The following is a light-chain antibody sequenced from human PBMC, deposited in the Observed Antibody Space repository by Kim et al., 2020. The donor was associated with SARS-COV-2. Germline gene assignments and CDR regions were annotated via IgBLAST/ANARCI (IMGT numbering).Light chain of an antibody. CDR1: NIGSKS. CDR3: QVWDSSSDHPV. CDR2: YDS. V-gene: IGLV3-21*04. Sequence: AQGKTARIPCGGNNIGSKSVNWYRQKPGQAPVLGIYYDSDRPSGIPERFSGAKAGNTATLTISRVEAGDEADYYCQVWDSSSDHPVFGGGTQLTVL. J-gene: IGLJ2*01.